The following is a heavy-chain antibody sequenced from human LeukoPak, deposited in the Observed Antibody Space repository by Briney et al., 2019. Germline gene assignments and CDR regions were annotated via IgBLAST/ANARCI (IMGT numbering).Heavy chain of an antibody. V-gene: IGHV5-51*01. Sequence: GESLKISCRGYSFTNYWIGWVRKMPEKGLDWMALINFANSDTRYSPSFQGQVVVSVDRSINTAYLQWTGLEASDTAMYYCARRVSETGSPLDMWGQGTMVSVSS. D-gene: IGHD3-10*01. CDR2: INFANSDT. CDR3: ARRVSETGSPLDM. CDR1: YSFTNYW. J-gene: IGHJ3*02.